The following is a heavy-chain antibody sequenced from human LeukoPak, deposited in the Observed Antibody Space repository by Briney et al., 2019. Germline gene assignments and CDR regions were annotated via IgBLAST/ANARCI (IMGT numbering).Heavy chain of an antibody. CDR1: GYTFTSYG. Sequence: GASVKVSCKPSGYTFTSYGISWVRQAPGQGLEWMGWITAFNGNTDYAQKFQGRVIMTTDTSTSTAYMELRSLRSDDTAVYYCARDSYDSSGSYFFLKLFDYWGQGTLVTVSS. V-gene: IGHV1-18*01. CDR2: ITAFNGNT. J-gene: IGHJ4*02. CDR3: ARDSYDSSGSYFFLKLFDY. D-gene: IGHD3-22*01.